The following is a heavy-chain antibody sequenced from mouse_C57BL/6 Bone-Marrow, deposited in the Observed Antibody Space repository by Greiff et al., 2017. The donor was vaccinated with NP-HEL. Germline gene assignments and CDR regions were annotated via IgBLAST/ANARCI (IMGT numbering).Heavy chain of an antibody. CDR1: GFTFNTYA. Sequence: EVQLVESGGGLVQPKGSLKLSCAASGFTFNTYAMHWVRQAPGKGLEWVARIRSKSSNYATYYADSVKDRFTISRDDSQSMLYLQMNNLKTEDTAEYYSVRGGPTGPYFDYWGKGTTLTVSS. D-gene: IGHD4-1*02. J-gene: IGHJ2*01. CDR3: VRGGPTGPYFDY. V-gene: IGHV10-3*01. CDR2: IRSKSSNYAT.